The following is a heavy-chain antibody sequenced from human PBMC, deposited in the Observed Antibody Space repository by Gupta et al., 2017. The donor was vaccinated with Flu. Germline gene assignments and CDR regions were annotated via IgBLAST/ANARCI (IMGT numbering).Heavy chain of an antibody. J-gene: IGHJ4*02. CDR2: ISYDGKNK. CDR3: AKVVAGTANFFDF. CDR1: GFLFSSYG. Sequence: QVHLVESGGGVVPPGRSLRLSCAASGFLFSSYGMHWVRQDPGKGLEWVAAISYDGKNKYYADSVKGRFTISRDISRNTLYLQRNSLRTEDTAVFYCAKVVAGTANFFDFWGQGTLVTVSS. V-gene: IGHV3-30*18. D-gene: IGHD6-19*01.